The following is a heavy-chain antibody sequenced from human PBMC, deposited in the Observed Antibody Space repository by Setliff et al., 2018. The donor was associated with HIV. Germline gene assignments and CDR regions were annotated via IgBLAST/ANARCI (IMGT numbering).Heavy chain of an antibody. CDR3: AAASNRRVRGVNLHYYYYMDV. CDR2: IVVGSYNT. Sequence: SVKVSCKASGFTFTNSAMQWVRQARGQRLEWIGWIVVGSYNTNYAQKFQERVTITRDLSTSTAYMELSSLRSEDTAVYYCAAASNRRVRGVNLHYYYYMDVWGKGTTVTGS. CDR1: GFTFTNSA. V-gene: IGHV1-58*02. D-gene: IGHD3-10*01. J-gene: IGHJ6*03.